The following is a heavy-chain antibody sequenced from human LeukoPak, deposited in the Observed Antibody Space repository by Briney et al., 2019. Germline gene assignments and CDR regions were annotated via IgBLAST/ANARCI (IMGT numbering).Heavy chain of an antibody. CDR3: ARDVYVIPWGSDI. V-gene: IGHV4-59*12. CDR2: TSYSGTT. CDR1: GGSISSYY. D-gene: IGHD1-26*01. J-gene: IGHJ3*02. Sequence: PSETLSLTCTVSGGSISSYYWSWIRQPPGKGLEWIGYTSYSGTTYYNPSLRGRVTISVDGSRNRFSLRLTSVTAADTAVYYCARDVYVIPWGSDIWGQGTMVTVSS.